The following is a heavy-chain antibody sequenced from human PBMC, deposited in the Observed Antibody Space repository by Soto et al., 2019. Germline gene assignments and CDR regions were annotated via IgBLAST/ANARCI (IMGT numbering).Heavy chain of an antibody. Sequence: QVPLVASGGGVEQPWRFMRLSCAASGFTFSCYGMQWVRQAPGTGPEGVAIISYDGSNKYYADYVKGRFTISRDNSKNALYLQMNILRAEDTAVYCCAKDAFGELLRGDYWGQGTLVTVSS. V-gene: IGHV3-30*18. CDR1: GFTFSCYG. J-gene: IGHJ4*02. D-gene: IGHD3-10*01. CDR2: ISYDGSNK. CDR3: AKDAFGELLRGDY.